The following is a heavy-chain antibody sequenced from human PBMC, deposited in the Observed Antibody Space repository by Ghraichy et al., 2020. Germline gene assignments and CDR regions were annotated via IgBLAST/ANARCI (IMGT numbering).Heavy chain of an antibody. D-gene: IGHD5-24*01. Sequence: SETLSLTCTVSGGSISSYYWSWIRQPPGKGLEWIGYIYYSGSTNYNPSLKSRVTISVDTSKNQFSLKLSSVTAADTAVYYCARAVLVEMATTVNGYFDLWGRGTLVTVSS. CDR1: GGSISSYY. CDR2: IYYSGST. V-gene: IGHV4-59*01. J-gene: IGHJ2*01. CDR3: ARAVLVEMATTVNGYFDL.